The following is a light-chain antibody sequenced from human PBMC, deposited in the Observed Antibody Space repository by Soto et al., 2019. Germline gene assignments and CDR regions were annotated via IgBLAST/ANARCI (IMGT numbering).Light chain of an antibody. Sequence: QSALTQPASVSGSPGQSITISCTGTSSDVGGYNYVSWYQQHPGKAPKLMIYDVSNRPSGVSNRFSGSKSGNTASLTISGLQAEDEADYHCSSYISSSTLVVFGGGTQLTVL. J-gene: IGLJ2*01. V-gene: IGLV2-14*01. CDR3: SSYISSSTLVV. CDR1: SSDVGGYNY. CDR2: DVS.